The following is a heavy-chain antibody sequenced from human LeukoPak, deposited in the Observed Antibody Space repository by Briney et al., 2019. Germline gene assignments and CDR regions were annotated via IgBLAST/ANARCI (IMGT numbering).Heavy chain of an antibody. J-gene: IGHJ4*02. CDR3: AAVGPGLDY. Sequence: SETLSLTCTVSGASISSYYWSWIRQPPGKGLEWIGYTYYTGSTNSNPSLKSRVTISLDTSKNQFSLKVNSVTAADTAVYYCAAVGPGLDYWGQGTLVTVSS. V-gene: IGHV4-59*01. CDR1: GASISSYY. D-gene: IGHD1-26*01. CDR2: TYYTGST.